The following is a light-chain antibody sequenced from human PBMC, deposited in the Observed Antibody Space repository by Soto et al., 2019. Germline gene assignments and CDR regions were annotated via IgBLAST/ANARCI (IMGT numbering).Light chain of an antibody. V-gene: IGKV2-30*02. J-gene: IGKJ1*01. CDR3: MQGTHWPWT. CDR2: EVS. CDR1: QSLIHSDGNTY. Sequence: DVVMTQSPLSLPVTLGQPASISCRSSQSLIHSDGNTYLSWFQQRPGQAPRCLIYEVSARDSGVPDRFTGSGSGTDFTLKISRVEAEDVGVYYCMQGTHWPWTFGQGTEVEIK.